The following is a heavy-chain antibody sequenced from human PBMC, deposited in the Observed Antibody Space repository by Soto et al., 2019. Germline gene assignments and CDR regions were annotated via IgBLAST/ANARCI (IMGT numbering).Heavy chain of an antibody. CDR3: ARERWLWFGELLRYGKGMDV. J-gene: IGHJ6*02. V-gene: IGHV1-18*01. CDR1: GYTFTSYG. Sequence: ASVKVSCKASGYTFTSYGISWVRQAPGQGLEWMGWISAYDGNTNYAQKLQGRVTMTTDTSTSTAYMELRSLRSDDTAVYYCARERWLWFGELLRYGKGMDVWGQGTTVTVSS. CDR2: ISAYDGNT. D-gene: IGHD3-10*01.